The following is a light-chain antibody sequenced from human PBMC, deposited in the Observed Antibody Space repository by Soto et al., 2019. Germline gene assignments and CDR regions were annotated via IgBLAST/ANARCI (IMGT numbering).Light chain of an antibody. CDR3: QQFYSAPVT. J-gene: IGKJ5*01. V-gene: IGKV1-39*01. Sequence: DIQMSQSPSSRSASVGDRVTITCRASQTIKNSLNWYQHKLGSAPNLLIYSASSLHVGVPSRFSGSKSGPDFNLTINGLQPEDFATYYCQQFYSAPVTFGQGTRLEIK. CDR1: QTIKNS. CDR2: SAS.